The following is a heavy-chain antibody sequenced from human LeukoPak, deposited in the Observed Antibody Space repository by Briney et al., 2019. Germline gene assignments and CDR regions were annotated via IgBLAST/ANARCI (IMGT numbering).Heavy chain of an antibody. CDR1: GFTFDDYA. Sequence: PGGSLRLSCAASGFTFDDYAMHWVRQAPGKGLEWVSGISWNSGSIGYADSVKGRFTISRDNAKNSLYLQMNSLRVEDTAVYYCVRAPRYCSGGSCYPDYWGQGTLVTVSS. CDR3: VRAPRYCSGGSCYPDY. D-gene: IGHD2-15*01. CDR2: ISWNSGSI. V-gene: IGHV3-9*01. J-gene: IGHJ4*02.